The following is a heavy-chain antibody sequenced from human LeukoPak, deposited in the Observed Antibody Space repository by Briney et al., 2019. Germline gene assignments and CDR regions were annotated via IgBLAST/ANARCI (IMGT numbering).Heavy chain of an antibody. CDR2: IWYDGSNK. Sequence: PGRSLRLSCAASGFTFSSYGMHWVRQAPGEGLEWVAVIWYDGSNKYYADSVKSRFTISRDNSKNTLYLQMNSLRAEDTAVYYCARDLGWYFDLWGRGTLVTVSS. CDR3: ARDLGWYFDL. J-gene: IGHJ2*01. V-gene: IGHV3-33*01. D-gene: IGHD7-27*01. CDR1: GFTFSSYG.